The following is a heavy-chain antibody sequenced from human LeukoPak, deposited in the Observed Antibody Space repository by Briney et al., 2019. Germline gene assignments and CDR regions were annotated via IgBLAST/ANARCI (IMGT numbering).Heavy chain of an antibody. J-gene: IGHJ6*03. CDR1: GFTFDDYG. Sequence: GGSLRLSCAASGFTFDDYGMSWVRQAPGKGLEWVSGINWNGGSTGYADSVKGRFTISRDNAKSSLYLQMNSLRAEDTALYYCARANKITMVRGVIKHYYYYMDVWGKGTTVTVSS. D-gene: IGHD3-10*01. CDR2: INWNGGST. V-gene: IGHV3-20*04. CDR3: ARANKITMVRGVIKHYYYYMDV.